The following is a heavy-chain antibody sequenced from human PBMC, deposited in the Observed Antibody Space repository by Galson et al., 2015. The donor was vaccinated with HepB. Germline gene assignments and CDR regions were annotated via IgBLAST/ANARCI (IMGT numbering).Heavy chain of an antibody. CDR3: AAHTLGDFWGGKRDKKYYYYYMDV. Sequence: SVKVSCKASGGTFSSYAISWVRQAPGQGLEWMGGIIPIFGTANYAQKFQGRVTITADESTSTAYMELSSLRSEDTAVYYCAAHTLGDFWGGKRDKKYYYYYMDVWGKGTTVTVSS. V-gene: IGHV1-69*13. J-gene: IGHJ6*03. CDR2: IIPIFGTA. CDR1: GGTFSSYA. D-gene: IGHD3-3*01.